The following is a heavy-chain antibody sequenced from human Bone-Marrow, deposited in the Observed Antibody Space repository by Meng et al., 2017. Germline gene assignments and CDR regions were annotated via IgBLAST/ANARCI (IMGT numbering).Heavy chain of an antibody. V-gene: IGHV4-34*01. CDR1: GGSFSGYY. Sequence: GSLRLSCAVYGGSFSGYYWSWIRQPPGKGLEWIGEINHSGSTNYNPSLKSRVTISVETSKNQFSLKLSSVTAADTAVYYCASESGRRYYYYYYGMDVWGQGTTVTVSS. D-gene: IGHD3-10*01. J-gene: IGHJ6*02. CDR3: ASESGRRYYYYYYGMDV. CDR2: INHSGST.